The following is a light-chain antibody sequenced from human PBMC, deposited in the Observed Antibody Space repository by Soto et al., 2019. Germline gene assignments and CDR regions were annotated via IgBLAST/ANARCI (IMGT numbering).Light chain of an antibody. V-gene: IGLV2-14*01. Sequence: QSALTQPASVSGSPGQSITISCTGTTSDVGGYNYVSWYQQHPGKAPKLIIWEVSNRPSGVYNRCSGSKSGNTASLTISGPQAEDEADYYCNSSTSVSTRVLFVGGTKLTVL. CDR1: TSDVGGYNY. CDR2: EVS. CDR3: NSSTSVSTRVL. J-gene: IGLJ2*01.